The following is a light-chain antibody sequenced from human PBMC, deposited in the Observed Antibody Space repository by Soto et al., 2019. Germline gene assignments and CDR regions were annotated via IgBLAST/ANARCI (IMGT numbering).Light chain of an antibody. Sequence: EIVMTQSPATLSVSPGERATISCRASQSVSSNLAWYQQKVGQAPRLLIYGASTRAPGIPARFSGSGSGTEFTLTISSLQSEDFAVYYCQQYHDWRTFGQGTKVEIK. CDR1: QSVSSN. CDR3: QQYHDWRT. J-gene: IGKJ1*01. V-gene: IGKV3-15*01. CDR2: GAS.